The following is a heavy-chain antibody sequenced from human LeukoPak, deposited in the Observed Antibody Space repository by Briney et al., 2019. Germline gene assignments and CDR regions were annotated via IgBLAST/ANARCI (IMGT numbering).Heavy chain of an antibody. V-gene: IGHV3-33*01. CDR1: GFTFSTYG. J-gene: IGHJ4*02. CDR2: IWSDGSNK. D-gene: IGHD1-26*01. Sequence: PGGSLRPSCTASGFTFSTYGMHWVRQAPGKGLEWVAVIWSDGSNKYYADSVKGRFTISRDNSKNTLYLQMNSLRAEDTAVYYCARAVGPFDYWGQGTLVTVSS. CDR3: ARAVGPFDY.